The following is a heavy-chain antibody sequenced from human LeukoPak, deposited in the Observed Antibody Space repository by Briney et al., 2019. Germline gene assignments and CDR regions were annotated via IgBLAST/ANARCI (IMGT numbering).Heavy chain of an antibody. D-gene: IGHD3-10*01. V-gene: IGHV1-2*02. CDR1: GYTFTGSY. CDR3: ARNMVRGSPVGIYWYFDL. Sequence: ASVKVSCTASGYTFTGSYMHWVRQAPGQGLEWMGWINPNSGGTNYAQKFQGRVTMTRDTSITTAYMELSRLGSDDTAVYYCARNMVRGSPVGIYWYFDLWGRGTLVTVSS. J-gene: IGHJ2*01. CDR2: INPNSGGT.